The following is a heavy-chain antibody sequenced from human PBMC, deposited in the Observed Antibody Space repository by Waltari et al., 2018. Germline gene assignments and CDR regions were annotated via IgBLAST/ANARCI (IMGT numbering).Heavy chain of an antibody. CDR2: IYPGDLDT. D-gene: IGHD2-15*01. J-gene: IGHJ5*02. CDR3: ARQRVVVVAASRGSNWFDP. CDR1: GYSFTSYW. Sequence: EVQLVQSGAEVKKPGESLKISCKGSGYSFTSYWIGWVRQMPGKGLEWMGIIYPGDLDTRYSPSFQGQFTISADKSIITAYLQWSSLKASDTAMYYCARQRVVVVAASRGSNWFDPWGQGTLVTVSS. V-gene: IGHV5-51*01.